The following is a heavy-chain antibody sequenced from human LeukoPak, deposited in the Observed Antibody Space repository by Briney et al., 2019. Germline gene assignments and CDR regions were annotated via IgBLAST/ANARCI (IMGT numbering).Heavy chain of an antibody. D-gene: IGHD3-22*01. J-gene: IGHJ5*02. Sequence: GGSLKLSCAASGFTFSGSAMHWVRQAPGKGLVWVSRINSDGINTSYADSVKGRFTISRDNAKNTLNLQMNSLRAEDTAVYYCARDLGQYYDTSDDWFDPWGQGTLVTVSS. CDR1: GFTFSGSA. CDR3: ARDLGQYYDTSDDWFDP. CDR2: INSDGINT. V-gene: IGHV3-74*01.